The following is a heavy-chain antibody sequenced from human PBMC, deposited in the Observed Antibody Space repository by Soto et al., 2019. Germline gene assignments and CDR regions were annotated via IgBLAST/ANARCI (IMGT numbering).Heavy chain of an antibody. V-gene: IGHV3-23*01. D-gene: IGHD3-10*01. Sequence: EVQLLESGGGLVQPGGSLRLSCAASGFTFSSYAMSWVRQAPGKGLEWVSAIIGSGGSTYYADSLKVRFTISRDNSKNTLYLQMNSLRAEDTAVYYCAKGASGYYYYGMDVWGQGTTVTVSS. J-gene: IGHJ6*02. CDR3: AKGASGYYYYGMDV. CDR2: IIGSGGST. CDR1: GFTFSSYA.